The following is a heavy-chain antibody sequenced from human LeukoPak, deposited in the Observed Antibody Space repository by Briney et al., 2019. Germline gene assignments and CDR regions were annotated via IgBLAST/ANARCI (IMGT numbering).Heavy chain of an antibody. CDR3: ARERMDDILTGYYDFDY. Sequence: QPGGSLRLSCAASGFTFSSYWMSWVRQAPGKGLEWVANIKQDGSEKYYVDSVKGRFTISRDNAKNSLYLQMNSLRAEDTAVYYCARERMDDILTGYYDFDYWGQGTLVTVSS. CDR2: IKQDGSEK. V-gene: IGHV3-7*01. D-gene: IGHD3-9*01. J-gene: IGHJ4*02. CDR1: GFTFSSYW.